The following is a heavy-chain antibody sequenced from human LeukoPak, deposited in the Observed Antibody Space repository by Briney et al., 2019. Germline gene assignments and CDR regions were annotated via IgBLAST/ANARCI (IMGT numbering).Heavy chain of an antibody. D-gene: IGHD3-10*01. CDR2: INWNGGST. Sequence: PGGSLRLSCAASGFTFDDYGMSWVRQAPGKGLEWVSGINWNGGSTGYADSVKGRFTISRDNAKNSLYLQMNSLRAEDTAVYYCAKEMWGYYGSGSYFLPPFDYWGQGTLVTVSS. CDR3: AKEMWGYYGSGSYFLPPFDY. V-gene: IGHV3-20*04. J-gene: IGHJ4*02. CDR1: GFTFDDYG.